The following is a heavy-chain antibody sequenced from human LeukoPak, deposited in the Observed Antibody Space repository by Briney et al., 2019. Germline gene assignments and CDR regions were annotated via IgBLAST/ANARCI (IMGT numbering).Heavy chain of an antibody. CDR1: GYTFTDNG. CDR3: ARDKNYRFDY. CDR2: ISANSGKT. D-gene: IGHD3-16*02. J-gene: IGHJ4*02. Sequence: GASVKVSCKASGYTFTDNGINWVRQAPGEGLEWMGWISANSGKTNYAQRFQGRVTMTRETSSSTVYMELRSLRSDDTAVYFCARDKNYRFDYWGQGTLVSVTS. V-gene: IGHV1-18*01.